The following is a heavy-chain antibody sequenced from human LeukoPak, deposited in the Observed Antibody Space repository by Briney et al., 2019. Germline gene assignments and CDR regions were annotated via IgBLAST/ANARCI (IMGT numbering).Heavy chain of an antibody. D-gene: IGHD3-10*01. J-gene: IGHJ4*02. V-gene: IGHV5-51*01. CDR3: ARTKIMGFGEAPFDS. Sequence: GESLKISCKSSGYSFSSYWIAWVRQMPGKGLEWMAMIYPGDSDVRYRPSFQGQVIISADTSISTAFLQWSSLKASDTGMYYCARTKIMGFGEAPFDSWGQGTLVTVSS. CDR1: GYSFSSYW. CDR2: IYPGDSDV.